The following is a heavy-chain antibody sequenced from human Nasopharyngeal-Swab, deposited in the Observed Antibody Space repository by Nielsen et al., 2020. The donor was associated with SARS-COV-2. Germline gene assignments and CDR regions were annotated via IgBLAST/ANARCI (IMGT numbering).Heavy chain of an antibody. V-gene: IGHV3-23*01. CDR3: AKGHSSSWPDYYYYGMDV. CDR2: ISGSGGST. D-gene: IGHD6-13*01. CDR1: GFTFSSYA. Sequence: GESLKISCAASGFTFSSYAMSWVRQAPGKGLEWVSAISGSGGSTYYADSVKGRFTISRDNSKNTLYLQMNSLRAEDTAAYYCAKGHSSSWPDYYYYGMDVWGQGTTVTVSS. J-gene: IGHJ6*02.